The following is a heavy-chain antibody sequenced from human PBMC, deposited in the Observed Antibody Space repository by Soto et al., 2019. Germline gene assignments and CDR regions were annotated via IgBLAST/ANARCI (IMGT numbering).Heavy chain of an antibody. V-gene: IGHV3-21*05. CDR3: ARTSLTAGAGGVLDY. Sequence: EVQLVESGGGLVKPGGSLRLSCAASGFTFSSYNMNWVRQAPGKGLEWVSYISSSSGAIFYADSVKGRFTISRDKVKNSLYLQMNSLTDEDSAVYYCARTSLTAGAGGVLDYWGQGAQVTVSS. CDR1: GFTFSSYN. D-gene: IGHD1-26*01. J-gene: IGHJ4*02. CDR2: ISSSSGAI.